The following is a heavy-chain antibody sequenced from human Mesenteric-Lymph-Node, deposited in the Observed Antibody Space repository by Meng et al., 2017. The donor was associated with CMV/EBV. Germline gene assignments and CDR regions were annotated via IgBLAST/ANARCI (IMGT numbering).Heavy chain of an antibody. J-gene: IGHJ4*02. CDR1: GFTFSSYA. Sequence: GESLKISCAASGFTFSSYAMSWVRQAPGKGLEWVSVIYSGGSTYYADSVKGRFTISRDNAKNSLYLQMNSLRAEDTAVYYCARDILRFLEWSIPQTLDYWGQGTLVTVSS. D-gene: IGHD3-3*01. CDR3: ARDILRFLEWSIPQTLDY. CDR2: IYSGGST. V-gene: IGHV3-66*01.